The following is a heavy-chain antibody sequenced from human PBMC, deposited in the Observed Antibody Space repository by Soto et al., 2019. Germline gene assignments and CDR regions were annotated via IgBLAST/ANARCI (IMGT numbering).Heavy chain of an antibody. CDR3: ARGADYGDYVGFDY. CDR1: GGTFSSYA. CDR2: IIPIFGTA. Sequence: SVKVSCKASGGTFSSYAISWVRQAPGQGLEWMGGIIPIFGTANYAQKFQGRVTITADESTSTAYMELSSLRSEDTAVYYCARGADYGDYVGFDYWGQGTLVTVSS. J-gene: IGHJ4*02. V-gene: IGHV1-69*13. D-gene: IGHD4-17*01.